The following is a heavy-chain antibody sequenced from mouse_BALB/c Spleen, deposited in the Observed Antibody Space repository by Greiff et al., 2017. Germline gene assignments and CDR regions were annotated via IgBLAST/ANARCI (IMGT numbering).Heavy chain of an antibody. J-gene: IGHJ4*01. V-gene: IGHV14-3*02. CDR2: IDPANGNT. D-gene: IGHD2-4*01. CDR1: GFNIKDTY. Sequence: EVKLVESGAELVKPGASVKLSCTASGFNIKDTYMHWVKQRPGQGLEWIGRIDPANGNTKYDPKFQGKATITADTSSNTAYLQLSSLTSEDTAVYYCARSDGYDYDAGYAMDYWGQGTSVTVSS. CDR3: ARSDGYDYDAGYAMDY.